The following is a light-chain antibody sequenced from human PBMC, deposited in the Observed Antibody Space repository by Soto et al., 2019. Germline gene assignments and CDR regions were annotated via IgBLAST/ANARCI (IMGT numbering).Light chain of an antibody. Sequence: DIQLTQSPSFLSASVGDRVTVTCRSSQDISSYLNWYQQKPGKAPKLLIYAASSLQSGVPSRFSGSGSGIDFTLTISSLQPEDCAIYYCQQSYNTPQYTFGQGTELEIK. V-gene: IGKV1-39*01. J-gene: IGKJ2*01. CDR1: QDISSY. CDR2: AAS. CDR3: QQSYNTPQYT.